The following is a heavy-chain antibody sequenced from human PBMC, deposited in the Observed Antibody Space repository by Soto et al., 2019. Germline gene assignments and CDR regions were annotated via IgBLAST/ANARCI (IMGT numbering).Heavy chain of an antibody. V-gene: IGHV4-39*01. CDR3: AKDASCYSCGA. J-gene: IGHJ4*02. D-gene: IGHD2-15*01. Sequence: QLQLQESGPGLVKPSETLSLTCAVSGGSISSSNFYWGWFRQPPGKGLVWIGSIRYGGSTYYSPSRESRVTISVDTSKNQFSLNVSSVTAADTAVYYCAKDASCYSCGAWGQGALVTVSS. CDR1: GGSISSSNFY. CDR2: IRYGGST.